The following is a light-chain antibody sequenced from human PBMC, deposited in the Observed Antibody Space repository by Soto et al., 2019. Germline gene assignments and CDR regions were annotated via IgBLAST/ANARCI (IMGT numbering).Light chain of an antibody. CDR1: QTVTRSS. CDR2: GAS. J-gene: IGKJ2*01. Sequence: EIVLTQSPDTLSLSPGERATLSCRASQTVTRSSLAWYQQKPGRAPTLLIHGASTRAAGIPDRFSASGSGTHFTLTITRLEPEDVAVYFCQQFGTSPYTFGQGTKVEIK. V-gene: IGKV3-20*01. CDR3: QQFGTSPYT.